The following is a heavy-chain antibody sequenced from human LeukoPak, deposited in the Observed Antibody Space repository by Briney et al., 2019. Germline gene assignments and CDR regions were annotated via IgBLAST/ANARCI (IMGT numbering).Heavy chain of an antibody. Sequence: SETLSLTCTVSGGSISSSSYYWGWIRQPPGKGLEWIGSIYYSGSTYYNPSLKSRVTISVDTSKNQFSLKLSSVTAADTAVYYFARGGPIPMVGLKSLGQGTLVTVSP. CDR1: GGSISSSSYY. CDR3: ARGGPIPMVGLKS. D-gene: IGHD2-8*01. J-gene: IGHJ5*02. CDR2: IYYSGST. V-gene: IGHV4-39*01.